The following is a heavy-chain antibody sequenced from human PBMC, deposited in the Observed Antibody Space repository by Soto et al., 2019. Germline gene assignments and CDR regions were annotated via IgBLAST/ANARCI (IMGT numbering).Heavy chain of an antibody. V-gene: IGHV3-23*01. D-gene: IGHD2-15*01. Sequence: GGSLRLSCAASGFTFSSYAMSWVRQAPGKGLEWVSAISGSGDSIYYADSVKGRFTISRDNSKKTQYLQMNSLRSEDSALEYYAKDLRVSSVVASQFDYWGQGTLVTVSS. CDR1: GFTFSSYA. CDR3: AKDLRVSSVVASQFDY. J-gene: IGHJ4*02. CDR2: ISGSGDSI.